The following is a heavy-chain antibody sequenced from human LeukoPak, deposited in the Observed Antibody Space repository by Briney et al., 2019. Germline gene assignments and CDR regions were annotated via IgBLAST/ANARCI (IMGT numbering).Heavy chain of an antibody. CDR3: ATCTSTICYWPRFDY. Sequence: ASVKVSCKASGYSFTGYYMHWVRQAPGQGLEWMGWINPNSGGTNYAQKFQGRVTMTRDTSISTAYMELSRLRSDDTAVYYCATCTSTICYWPRFDYRGQGTLVTVSS. D-gene: IGHD2-2*01. V-gene: IGHV1-2*02. CDR2: INPNSGGT. CDR1: GYSFTGYY. J-gene: IGHJ4*02.